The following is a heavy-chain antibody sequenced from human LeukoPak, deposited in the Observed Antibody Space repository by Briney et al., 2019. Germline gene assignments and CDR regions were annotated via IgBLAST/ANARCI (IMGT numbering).Heavy chain of an antibody. CDR1: GITFCNNW. CDR2: IYSDGGGA. D-gene: IGHD2/OR15-2a*01. V-gene: IGHV3-74*01. J-gene: IGHJ5*02. CDR3: GKNFPHSWYGT. Sequence: GGSLRLSSAASGITFCNNWMHWVRQGPGKGLVWISRIYSDGGGAYYADSVKGRFTVSRDNARNTLYLQMNSRRPEDTAVYYCGKNFPHSWYGTWGQGNLVTVSS.